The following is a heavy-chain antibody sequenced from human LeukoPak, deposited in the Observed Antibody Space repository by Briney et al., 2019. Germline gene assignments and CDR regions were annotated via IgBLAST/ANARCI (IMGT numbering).Heavy chain of an antibody. CDR2: IYHDGDT. J-gene: IGHJ5*02. D-gene: IGHD7-27*01. Sequence: SDTLSLTCDVYRYSVNNNDWWGWIRQPPGKGLEWIGYIYHDGDTYYSPSLKSRITLSVDTSKNQFSLRLTSVTAMDTAVYYCAKKVAGVGWFDPWGQGTLVSVSS. CDR1: RYSVNNNDW. V-gene: IGHV4-28*01. CDR3: AKKVAGVGWFDP.